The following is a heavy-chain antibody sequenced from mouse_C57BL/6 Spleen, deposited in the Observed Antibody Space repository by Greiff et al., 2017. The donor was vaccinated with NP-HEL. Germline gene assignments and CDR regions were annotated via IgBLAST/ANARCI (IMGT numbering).Heavy chain of an antibody. V-gene: IGHV5-17*01. J-gene: IGHJ2*01. CDR1: GFTFSDYG. D-gene: IGHD1-1*01. Sequence: DVKLVESGGGLVKPGGSLKLSCAASGFTFSDYGMHWVRQAPEKGLEWVAYISSGGSTIYYADTVKGRFTLSRDNAKNTLFLQMTSLRSEDTAMYYCARDYYGSKDYWGQGTTLTVSS. CDR3: ARDYYGSKDY. CDR2: ISSGGSTI.